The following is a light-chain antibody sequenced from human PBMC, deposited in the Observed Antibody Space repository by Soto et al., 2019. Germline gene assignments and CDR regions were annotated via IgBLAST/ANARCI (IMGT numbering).Light chain of an antibody. Sequence: EIVLPQSPATLSVSLGDSATLSCRASQSVSLSLAWYQMRPGQPPRLLIYGASTRATDIPARFSGSGSGTDFTLTISSLQSEDFAVYFCQQYHIWPSWTFGQGTQVELK. CDR1: QSVSLS. CDR2: GAS. J-gene: IGKJ1*01. CDR3: QQYHIWPSWT. V-gene: IGKV3-15*01.